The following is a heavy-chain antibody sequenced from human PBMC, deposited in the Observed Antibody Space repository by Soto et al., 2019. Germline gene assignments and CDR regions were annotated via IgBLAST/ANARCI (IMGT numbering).Heavy chain of an antibody. D-gene: IGHD3-10*01. J-gene: IGHJ4*02. CDR3: ARRDGSGSIKYYFDY. CDR1: GFTFSSYS. Sequence: EVKLVESGGGMVKPGGSLRLSCAASGFTFSSYSMNWVRQAPGQELEWVSYISSSSSYIYYADSVKGRFTISRDNAKNSLYLHMNSLRAEDTAVYYCARRDGSGSIKYYFDYWGQGTLVTVSS. V-gene: IGHV3-21*01. CDR2: ISSSSSYI.